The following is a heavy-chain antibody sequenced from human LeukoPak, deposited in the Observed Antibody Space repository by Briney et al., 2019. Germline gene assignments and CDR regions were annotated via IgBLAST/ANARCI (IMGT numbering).Heavy chain of an antibody. V-gene: IGHV3-66*02. CDR3: ARGYNWNSWVDY. Sequence: GGSLRLSCAASGFTVSSNYMSWVRQAPGKGLEWVSVIYSGGSTYYADSVKGRFTISRDNSKNTLYLQMNSLRAEDTAVYYCARGYNWNSWVDYWGQGTLVTVSS. CDR2: IYSGGST. J-gene: IGHJ4*02. CDR1: GFTVSSNY. D-gene: IGHD1-7*01.